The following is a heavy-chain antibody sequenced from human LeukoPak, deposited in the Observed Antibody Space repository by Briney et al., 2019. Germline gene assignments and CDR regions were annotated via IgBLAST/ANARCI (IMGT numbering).Heavy chain of an antibody. J-gene: IGHJ4*02. V-gene: IGHV3-23*01. D-gene: IGHD1-26*01. CDR2: ISGSCYNT. CDR1: GFNFSSYA. CDR3: ARNGSRGWYFDY. Sequence: GASQRLSYATTGFNFSSYAMSLVRQAPGKGLAWISGISGSCYNTYYAVSVKGRFTISRDNSKNTLYLQMNSLRAEDTAVYYCARNGSRGWYFDYWGQGTLVTVSS.